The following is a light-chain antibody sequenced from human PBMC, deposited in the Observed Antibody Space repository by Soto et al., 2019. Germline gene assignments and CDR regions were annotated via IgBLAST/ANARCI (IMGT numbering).Light chain of an antibody. V-gene: IGLV7-46*01. J-gene: IGLJ3*02. CDR1: TGAVTIGHY. CDR2: DTN. Sequence: QAVVTQEPSLTVSPGGTVSLTCGSNTGAVTIGHYPYWFQQKPGQAPRTLVYDTNNRHSWTPARSSGSLLGGKAALTLSGAQPEDEADYYCLISSGGARVFGGGTKVTVL. CDR3: LISSGGARV.